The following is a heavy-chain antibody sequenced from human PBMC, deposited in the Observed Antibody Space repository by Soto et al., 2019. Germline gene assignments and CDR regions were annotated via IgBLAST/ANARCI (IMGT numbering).Heavy chain of an antibody. CDR1: GGSFSGYY. J-gene: IGHJ3*02. D-gene: IGHD3-16*02. CDR2: INHSGST. V-gene: IGHV4-34*01. CDR3: AREIKAYVWGSYRYGEDAFDI. Sequence: PSETLSLTCAVYGGSFSGYYWSWIRQPPGKGLEWIGEINHSGSTNYNPSLKSRVTISVDTSKNQFSLKLSSVTAADTAVYYCAREIKAYVWGSYRYGEDAFDIWGQGTMVTV.